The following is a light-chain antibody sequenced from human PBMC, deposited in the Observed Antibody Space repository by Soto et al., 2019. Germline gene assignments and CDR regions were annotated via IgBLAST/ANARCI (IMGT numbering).Light chain of an antibody. V-gene: IGKV3-20*01. CDR3: KQYSSTPPIT. J-gene: IGKJ5*01. CDR1: ESVLKY. Sequence: EVVLTQSPGTLSLSPGETATISCRASESVLKYLAWYQQKPGQAPRLLIHGASTRANGIPDRFSGSGSATDVTLTINRLEPEDFAVYYCKQYSSTPPITFGQGTRLETK. CDR2: GAS.